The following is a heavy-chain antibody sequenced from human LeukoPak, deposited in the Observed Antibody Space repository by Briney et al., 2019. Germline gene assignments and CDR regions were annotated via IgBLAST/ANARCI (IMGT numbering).Heavy chain of an antibody. CDR2: ISYDGITN. CDR1: GFTFTNYG. J-gene: IGHJ4*02. D-gene: IGHD2-21*01. V-gene: IGHV3-30*18. CDR3: AKKAAPVSAIRAGFDY. Sequence: PGRSLRLSCSASGFTFTNYGMHWVRQAPGKGLEWVAVISYDGITNYYADSVKGRFTVSRDNSENTLYLQMNSLRPDDTAEYYCAKKAAPVSAIRAGFDYWGQGTLVTVSS.